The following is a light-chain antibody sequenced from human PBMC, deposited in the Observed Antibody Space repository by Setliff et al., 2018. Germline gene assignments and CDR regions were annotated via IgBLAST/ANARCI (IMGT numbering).Light chain of an antibody. V-gene: IGLV2-14*03. J-gene: IGLJ1*01. CDR3: SSFRGVTSPVV. CDR1: SSDVGNYIY. Sequence: QSMLTQPASVSGSPGQTITISCTGTSSDVGNYIYVSWYQQHPGRAPKLMIYDVSTRPSGISYRFSGSKSGNTASLTISGLQAEDEADYYCSSFRGVTSPVVFGTGTKVTVL. CDR2: DVS.